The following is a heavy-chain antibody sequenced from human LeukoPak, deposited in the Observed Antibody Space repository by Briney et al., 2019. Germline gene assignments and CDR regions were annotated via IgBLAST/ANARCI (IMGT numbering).Heavy chain of an antibody. CDR2: IYYSGST. D-gene: IGHD6-13*01. J-gene: IGHJ4*02. V-gene: IGHV4-39*01. CDR1: GGSISSSSYC. CDR3: ARGTSSSWYRWFDY. Sequence: SSETLSLTCTVSGGSISSSSYCWGWIRQPPGKGLEWIGSIYYSGSTYYNPSLKSRVTISVDTSKNQFSLKLSSVTAADTAVYYCARGTSSSWYRWFDYWGQGTLVTVSS.